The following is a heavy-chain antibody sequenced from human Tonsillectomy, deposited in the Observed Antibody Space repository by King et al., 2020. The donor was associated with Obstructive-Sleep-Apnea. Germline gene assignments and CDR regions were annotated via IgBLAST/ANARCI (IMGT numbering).Heavy chain of an antibody. Sequence: QLVQSGAEVKKPGESLRISFKGSGYSFTSYWISWVRQMPGKGLEWMGRIDPSDSYTNYSPSFQGHVTISAHKSISTAYLQWSSLKASDTAMYYCASELLTTVTTEDYWGQGTLVTVSS. CDR2: IDPSDSYT. V-gene: IGHV5-10-1*01. CDR1: GYSFTSYW. J-gene: IGHJ4*02. D-gene: IGHD4-11*01. CDR3: ASELLTTVTTEDY.